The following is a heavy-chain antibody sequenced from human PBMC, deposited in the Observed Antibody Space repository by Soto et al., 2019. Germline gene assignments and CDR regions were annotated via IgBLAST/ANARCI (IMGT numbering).Heavy chain of an antibody. CDR3: ARLVVVAPVANA. V-gene: IGHV4-39*02. CDR2: IFYTGTT. CDR1: GGSISYNSYY. J-gene: IGHJ5*02. D-gene: IGHD2-2*01. Sequence: PSETLSLTCSVSGGSISYNSYYWGWIRQPPGKGLEWVGGIFYTGTTYYSPSLKDRVTISVDTSKNSFSLNLTSVTAADKAVYFCARLVVVAPVANAWGQGTLATVS.